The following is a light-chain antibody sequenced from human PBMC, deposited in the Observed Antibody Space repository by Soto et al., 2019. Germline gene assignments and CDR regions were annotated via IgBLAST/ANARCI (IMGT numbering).Light chain of an antibody. CDR1: QDISRY. Sequence: QLTQSPSSLSASVGDRVTITCRASQDISRYLAWYQQKAGKAPKLLIYGTSTLQSGVPDRFSGSGSGTDFTLTVSGLQAEDVAIYYCHQYFRSPITFGGGTKVEIK. J-gene: IGKJ4*01. CDR2: GTS. V-gene: IGKV1-9*01. CDR3: HQYFRSPIT.